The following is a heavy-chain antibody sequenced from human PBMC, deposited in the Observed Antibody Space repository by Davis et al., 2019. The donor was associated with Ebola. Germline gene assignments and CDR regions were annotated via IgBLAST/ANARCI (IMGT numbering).Heavy chain of an antibody. V-gene: IGHV1-46*01. J-gene: IGHJ6*02. CDR3: ARTPSCSSTSCYGSNYYYGMDV. Sequence: AASVKVSCKASGYTFTSYYMHWVRQAPGQGLEWMGIINPSGGSTSYAQKFQGRVTMTRDTSTSTVYMELSSLRSEDTAVYYCARTPSCSSTSCYGSNYYYGMDVWGQGTTVTVSS. D-gene: IGHD2-2*01. CDR2: INPSGGST. CDR1: GYTFTSYY.